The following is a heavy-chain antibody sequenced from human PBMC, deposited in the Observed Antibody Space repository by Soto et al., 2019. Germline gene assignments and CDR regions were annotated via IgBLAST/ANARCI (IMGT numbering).Heavy chain of an antibody. J-gene: IGHJ4*02. CDR3: AKGGPAAAGFPLDY. CDR1: GFTFSSYG. D-gene: IGHD6-13*01. Sequence: GGSLRLSCAASGFTFSSYGMHWVRQAPGKGLERVAVISYDGSNKYYADSVKGRFTISRDNSKNTLYLQMNSLRAEDTAVYYCAKGGPAAAGFPLDYWGQGTLVTVSS. V-gene: IGHV3-30*18. CDR2: ISYDGSNK.